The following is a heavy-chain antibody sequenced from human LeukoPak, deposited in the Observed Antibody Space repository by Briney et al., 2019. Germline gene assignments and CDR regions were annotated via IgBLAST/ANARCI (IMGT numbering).Heavy chain of an antibody. Sequence: PGGSLRLSCAASGFTFGSYGMNWVRQAPGKGLEWVSSISSSSSYIYYADSVKGRFTISRDNAKNSLYLQMNSLRAEDTAVYYCATYITGTMSDAFDIWGQGTMVTVSS. CDR2: ISSSSSYI. D-gene: IGHD1-7*01. V-gene: IGHV3-21*01. CDR1: GFTFGSYG. J-gene: IGHJ3*02. CDR3: ATYITGTMSDAFDI.